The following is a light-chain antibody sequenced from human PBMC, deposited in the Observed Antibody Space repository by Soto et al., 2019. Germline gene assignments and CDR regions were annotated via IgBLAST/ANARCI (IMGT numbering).Light chain of an antibody. J-gene: IGKJ4*01. CDR2: RAS. CDR3: QKLNSYPLT. V-gene: IGKV3D-7*01. Sequence: RSWLPGERATLSCRASQSFSSNYLAWYQQKPGQTPKVLIYRASTRATGIPDRFSGSGSGTDFTLTISSLQPEDFATYYCQKLNSYPLTFGGGTKVDIK. CDR1: QSFSSNY.